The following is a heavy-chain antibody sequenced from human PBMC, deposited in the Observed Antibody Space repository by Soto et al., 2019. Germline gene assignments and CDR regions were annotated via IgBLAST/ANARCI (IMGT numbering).Heavy chain of an antibody. Sequence: QVQLVESGGGVVQPGTSLRLSCVGSGFTFRSFVIHWVRQAPGKGLEWVALTSYDGSNTYYDDSLKGRFTISRDNSRNTVDLQMDSLRLEDAALYYCARWGTAGGLDVWGHGTLVSVSS. CDR2: TSYDGSNT. D-gene: IGHD3-16*01. V-gene: IGHV3-30*19. J-gene: IGHJ6*02. CDR1: GFTFRSFV. CDR3: ARWGTAGGLDV.